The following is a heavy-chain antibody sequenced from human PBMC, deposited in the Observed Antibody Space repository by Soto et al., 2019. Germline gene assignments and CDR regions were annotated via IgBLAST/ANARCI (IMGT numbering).Heavy chain of an antibody. J-gene: IGHJ1*01. CDR3: GRHVPFAAGWYSNH. Sequence: QVQLVQSGAEVKKRGASVKVSCKASGYMFNSYGMSWLRQAPGQGLEWIGWISGYNGKTDLAQKFQGRVTMTTEASRNTFSMDGTRLRFAAPPLYRCGRHVPFAAGWYSNHWRRGTLVTVPS. CDR2: ISGYNGKT. V-gene: IGHV1-18*01. CDR1: GYMFNSYG. D-gene: IGHD6-19*01.